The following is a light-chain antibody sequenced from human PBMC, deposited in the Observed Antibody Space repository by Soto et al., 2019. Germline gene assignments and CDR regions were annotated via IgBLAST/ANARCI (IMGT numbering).Light chain of an antibody. V-gene: IGLV2-8*01. CDR2: EVT. J-gene: IGLJ1*01. CDR1: SSDVGAYNY. CDR3: TSHAGTNNFPYV. Sequence: QSALTQPPSASGSPGQSVTISCTGTSSDVGAYNYVSWYQLRPGKAPKLMIYEVTKRPSGVPDRFSGAKSGNTASLTVSGLQAEDEADYYCTSHAGTNNFPYVFGTGTKLTVL.